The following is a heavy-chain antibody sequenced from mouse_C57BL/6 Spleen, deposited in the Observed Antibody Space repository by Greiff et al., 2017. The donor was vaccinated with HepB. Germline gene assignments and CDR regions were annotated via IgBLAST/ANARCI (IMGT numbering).Heavy chain of an antibody. V-gene: IGHV3-6*01. J-gene: IGHJ2*01. D-gene: IGHD1-1*01. CDR3: ARDHVTTVSRGY. Sequence: EVQLQESGPGLVKPSQSLSLTCSVTGYSITSGYYWNWIRQFPGNKLEWMGYISYDGSNNYNPSLKNRISITRDTSKNQFFLKLNSVTTEDTATYYCARDHVTTVSRGYWGQGTTLTVSS. CDR1: GYSITSGYY. CDR2: ISYDGSN.